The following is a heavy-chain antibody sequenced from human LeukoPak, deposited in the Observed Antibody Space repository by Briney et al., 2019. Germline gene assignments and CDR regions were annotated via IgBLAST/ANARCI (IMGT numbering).Heavy chain of an antibody. J-gene: IGHJ4*02. CDR2: INHSGST. D-gene: IGHD2-2*01. V-gene: IGHV4-34*01. Sequence: SETLSLTCAVYGGSFSGYYWSWIRQPPGKGLEWIGEINHSGSTNYNPSLKSRVTISVDTSKNQFSLKLNSVTAADTAVYYCARATVAPAASSILDYWGQGTLVTVSS. CDR3: ARATVAPAASSILDY. CDR1: GGSFSGYY.